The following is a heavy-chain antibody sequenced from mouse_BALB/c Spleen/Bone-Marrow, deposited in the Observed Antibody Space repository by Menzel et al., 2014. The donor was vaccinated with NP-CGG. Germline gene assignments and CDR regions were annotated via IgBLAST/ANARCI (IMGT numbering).Heavy chain of an antibody. CDR2: IFPGTVTP. Sequence: VHLQQSGAELVKPGASVKLSCKTSGYTFTSYWIQWVKQRPGQGLGWIGEIFPGTVTPYYNEKFKGKATLTIDTSSSTASMQLSSLTSEDSAVYFCARRGYGYLDYWGQGTTLTVSS. CDR1: GYTFTSYW. J-gene: IGHJ2*01. CDR3: ARRGYGYLDY. V-gene: IGHV1S132*01. D-gene: IGHD2-10*02.